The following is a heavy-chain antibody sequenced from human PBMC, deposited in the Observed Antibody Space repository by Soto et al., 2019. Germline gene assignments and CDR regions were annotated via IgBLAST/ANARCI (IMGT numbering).Heavy chain of an antibody. CDR3: ATREGIFGGATGDY. V-gene: IGHV1-24*01. D-gene: IGHD3-3*01. CDR2: FDPEDGET. J-gene: IGHJ4*02. Sequence: ASVKVSRKVSGYTLTELSMHWVRQAPGKGLEWMGGFDPEDGETIYAQKFQGRVTMTEDTSTDTAYMELSSLRSEDTAVYYCATREGIFGGATGDYWGQGTLVTVSS. CDR1: GYTLTELS.